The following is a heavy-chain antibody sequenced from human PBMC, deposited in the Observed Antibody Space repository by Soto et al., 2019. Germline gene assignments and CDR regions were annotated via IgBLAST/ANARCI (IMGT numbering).Heavy chain of an antibody. J-gene: IGHJ6*02. Sequence: QVQLVKSGAEVKKPRSSVKVSCTASGGTFSSYAISWVRQAPGQGLEWMGGIIPISGTANYAQKFQGRVTITADESTSTAYMELSSLRSEHTAVYYCARSQGSSTSLEIYYYYYYGMDVWGQGTTVTVSS. CDR3: ARSQGSSTSLEIYYYYYYGMDV. V-gene: IGHV1-69*01. CDR1: GGTFSSYA. CDR2: IIPISGTA. D-gene: IGHD2-2*01.